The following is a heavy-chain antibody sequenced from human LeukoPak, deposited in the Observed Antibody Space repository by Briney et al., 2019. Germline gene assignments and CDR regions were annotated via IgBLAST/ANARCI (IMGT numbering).Heavy chain of an antibody. D-gene: IGHD3-22*01. CDR2: MNPNSGNT. CDR3: ARADYYDSSGYQH. J-gene: IGHJ1*01. Sequence: GASVKVSCKASGYTFTSYDINWVRQATGQGLEWMGWMNPNSGNTGYAQKFQGRVTVTRNTSISTAYMELSSLGSEDTAVYYCARADYYDSSGYQHWGQGTLVTVSS. CDR1: GYTFTSYD. V-gene: IGHV1-8*01.